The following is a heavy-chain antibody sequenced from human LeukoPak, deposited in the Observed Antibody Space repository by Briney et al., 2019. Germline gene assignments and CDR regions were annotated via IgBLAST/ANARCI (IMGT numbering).Heavy chain of an antibody. CDR1: GGPFSGYY. Sequence: PSETLSLTCAVYGGPFSGYYWSWIRQPPGKGLEWIGEINHSGSTNYNPSLKSRVTISVDTSKNQFSLKLSSVTAADTAVYYCARGPVLSYFDYWGQGTLVTVSS. J-gene: IGHJ4*02. CDR3: ARGPVLSYFDY. V-gene: IGHV4-34*01. D-gene: IGHD6-6*01. CDR2: INHSGST.